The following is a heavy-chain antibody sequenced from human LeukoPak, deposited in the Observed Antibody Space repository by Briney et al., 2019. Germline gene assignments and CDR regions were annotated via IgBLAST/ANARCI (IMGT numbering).Heavy chain of an antibody. V-gene: IGHV4-34*01. J-gene: IGHJ6*02. Sequence: NPSETLSLTCAVYGGSFSGYYWSWIRQPSGKGLEWIGEINHSGSTNYNPSLKSRVTISVDTSKNQFSLKLSSVTAADTAVYYCARSSTRLHYYYYGMDVWGQGTTVTVSS. CDR2: INHSGST. CDR1: GGSFSGYY. CDR3: ARSSTRLHYYYYGMDV. D-gene: IGHD2-2*01.